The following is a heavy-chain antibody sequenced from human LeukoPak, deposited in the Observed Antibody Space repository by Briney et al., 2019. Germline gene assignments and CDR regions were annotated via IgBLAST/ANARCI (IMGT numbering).Heavy chain of an antibody. Sequence: PSETLSLTCAVSGGSISSSNWWSWVRQPPGKGLEWIGEIYHSGSTNYNPSLKSRVTISVDKSKNQFSLKLSSVTAADAAVYYRASYDFWSGYYLGYFDYWGQGTLVTVSS. CDR2: IYHSGST. CDR1: GGSISSSNW. V-gene: IGHV4-4*02. CDR3: ASYDFWSGYYLGYFDY. D-gene: IGHD3-3*01. J-gene: IGHJ4*02.